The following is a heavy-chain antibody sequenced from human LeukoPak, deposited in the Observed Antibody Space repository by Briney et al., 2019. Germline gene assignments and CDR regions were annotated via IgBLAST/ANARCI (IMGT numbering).Heavy chain of an antibody. CDR1: GYTFTSYY. CDR3: ARALVGMERQGAYYYMDV. V-gene: IGHV1-46*01. J-gene: IGHJ6*03. D-gene: IGHD1-1*01. Sequence: GASVKVSCKASGYTFTSYYMRWVRQAPGQGLEWMGIINPSGGSTNYAQKFQGRVTMTRDTSTSTVYMELSSLRSEDTAVYYCARALVGMERQGAYYYMDVWGKGTTVTVSS. CDR2: INPSGGST.